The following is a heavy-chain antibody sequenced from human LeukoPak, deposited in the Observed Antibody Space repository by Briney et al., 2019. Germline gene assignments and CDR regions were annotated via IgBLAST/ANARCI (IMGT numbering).Heavy chain of an antibody. CDR2: IIPIFGTA. CDR3: AGRQLSYCSSTSCYFDY. Sequence: ASVKVSCKASGGTFSSYAISWVRQAPGQGLEWMGGIIPIFGTANYAPKFQGRVTITTDESTSTAYMELSSLRSEDTAVYYCAGRQLSYCSSTSCYFDYWGQGTLVTVSS. V-gene: IGHV1-69*05. J-gene: IGHJ4*02. CDR1: GGTFSSYA. D-gene: IGHD2-2*01.